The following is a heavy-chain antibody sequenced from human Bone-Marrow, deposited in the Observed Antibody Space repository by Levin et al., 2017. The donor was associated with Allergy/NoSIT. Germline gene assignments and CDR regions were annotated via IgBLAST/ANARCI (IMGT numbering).Heavy chain of an antibody. CDR3: AKDWAPGLTKGVSWFDS. J-gene: IGHJ5*01. D-gene: IGHD3-3*01. Sequence: GGSLRLSCATSGFTPSSFAMNWVRQAPGKGLEWVSSISGSDGTSYYAESVKGRFTISRDNSKKTVYLQMDSLRVDDSALYYCAKDWAPGLTKGVSWFDSWGQGTLVTVSA. CDR2: ISGSDGTS. V-gene: IGHV3-23*01. CDR1: GFTPSSFA.